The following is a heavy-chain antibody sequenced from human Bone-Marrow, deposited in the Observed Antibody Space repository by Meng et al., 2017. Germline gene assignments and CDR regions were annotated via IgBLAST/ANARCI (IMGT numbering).Heavy chain of an antibody. D-gene: IGHD6-19*01. Sequence: GSGPGMVRPSGPLSLTCGVSGASVSSGYWWTWVRQPPGKGLEWIGEFHHSGTTNYNPSLRSRVTISVDTSKNQFSLRLTSVTAADTAVYYCAASPGWRRIDSWGQAPWSPSPQ. CDR1: GASVSSGYW. CDR3: AASPGWRRIDS. CDR2: FHHSGTT. J-gene: IGHJ5*01. V-gene: IGHV4-4*02.